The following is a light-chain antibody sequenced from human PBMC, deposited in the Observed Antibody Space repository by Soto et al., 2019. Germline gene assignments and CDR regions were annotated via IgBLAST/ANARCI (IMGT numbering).Light chain of an antibody. V-gene: IGLV2-14*01. Sequence: QSVLTQPASVSGSPGQSIAISCTGSSSDVGIYNYGSWYQQHPGKVPKLIIYEVSNRPSGVSNRSSGSKSGNTASLTISGLQAEDEADYYCSSYTTSSTRVFGTGTKVTVL. CDR1: SSDVGIYNY. CDR2: EVS. J-gene: IGLJ1*01. CDR3: SSYTTSSTRV.